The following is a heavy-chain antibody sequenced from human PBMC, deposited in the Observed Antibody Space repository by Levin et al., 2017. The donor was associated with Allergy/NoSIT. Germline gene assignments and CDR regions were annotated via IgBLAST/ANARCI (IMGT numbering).Heavy chain of an antibody. D-gene: IGHD3-10*01. CDR3: AKAGWFGEFPGVYGMDV. CDR1: GDSVSNNRAG. CDR2: TYYRSKFYY. V-gene: IGHV6-1*01. J-gene: IGHJ6*02. Sequence: SQTLSLTCAISGDSVSNNRAGWNWLRQSPSRGLEWLGRTYYRSKFYYDYAVSVKGRITINPDTSANQFSLQLNSVTPEDTAMYYCAKAGWFGEFPGVYGMDVWGQGTTVTVSS.